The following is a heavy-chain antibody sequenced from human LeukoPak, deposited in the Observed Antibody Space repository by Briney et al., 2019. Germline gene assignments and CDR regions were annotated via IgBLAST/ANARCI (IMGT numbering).Heavy chain of an antibody. CDR3: ARNTGLYYFDY. J-gene: IGHJ4*02. Sequence: GASVKVSCKASGGTFSSYAISWVRQAPGQGLEWMGGIIPIFGTANYAQKFQGRVTITTDESTSTAYMELSSLRSEDTAVYYCARNTGLYYFDYWGQGTLITVSS. CDR1: GGTFSSYA. V-gene: IGHV1-69*05. CDR2: IIPIFGTA. D-gene: IGHD1-14*01.